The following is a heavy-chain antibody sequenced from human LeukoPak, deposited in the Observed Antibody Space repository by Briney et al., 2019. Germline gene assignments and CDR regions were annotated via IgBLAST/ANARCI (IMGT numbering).Heavy chain of an antibody. CDR1: GFTFGDYA. Sequence: GGSLRLSCAASGFTFGDYAMHWVRQAPGKGLEWVSGISRDSRTIVYADSVKGRFTISRDNAKSSLYLQMGSLTTEDTAFYYCAAKKGGTAPFDYWGQGTPVTVSP. J-gene: IGHJ4*02. D-gene: IGHD2-21*02. CDR3: AAKKGGTAPFDY. CDR2: ISRDSRTI. V-gene: IGHV3-9*01.